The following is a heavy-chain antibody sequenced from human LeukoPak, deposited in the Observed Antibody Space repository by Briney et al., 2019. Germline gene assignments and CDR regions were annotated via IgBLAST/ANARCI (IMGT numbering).Heavy chain of an antibody. V-gene: IGHV3-23*01. J-gene: IGHJ6*02. D-gene: IGHD2-2*03. CDR3: AKADGYYYYYGMDV. Sequence: GGSLRLSCAASGFTFSSYAMSWVRQIPGKGLEWVSTISGSGGSTYYADSVKGRFTISRDKSKSALYLQMNSLRAEDTAVYYCAKADGYYYYYGMDVWGQGTTVTVSS. CDR2: ISGSGGST. CDR1: GFTFSSYA.